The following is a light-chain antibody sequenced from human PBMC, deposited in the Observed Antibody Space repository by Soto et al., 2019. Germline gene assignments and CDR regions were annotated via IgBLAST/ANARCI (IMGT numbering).Light chain of an antibody. Sequence: DIQMTQSPSARSASVGDRVTITCRASESIESWLAWHQQKPGRAPKLVISKASSLESGVPSRFSGSGFGTEFTLTISSLQPDDFETYYCQHYNSYSEAFGQGTKVDIK. J-gene: IGKJ1*01. CDR3: QHYNSYSEA. CDR2: KAS. V-gene: IGKV1-5*03. CDR1: ESIESW.